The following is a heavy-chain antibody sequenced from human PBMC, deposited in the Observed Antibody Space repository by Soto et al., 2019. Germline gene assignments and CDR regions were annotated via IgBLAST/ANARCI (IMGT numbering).Heavy chain of an antibody. CDR1: GGSISSGGYS. Sequence: SETLSLTCAVSGGSISSGGYSWSWIRQPPGKGLEWIGYIYHSGSTYYNPSLKSRVTISVDRSKNQFSLKLSSVTAADTAVYYCARRITIFGVASDHWFDPWGQGTLVTSPQ. CDR2: IYHSGST. D-gene: IGHD3-3*01. V-gene: IGHV4-30-2*01. J-gene: IGHJ5*02. CDR3: ARRITIFGVASDHWFDP.